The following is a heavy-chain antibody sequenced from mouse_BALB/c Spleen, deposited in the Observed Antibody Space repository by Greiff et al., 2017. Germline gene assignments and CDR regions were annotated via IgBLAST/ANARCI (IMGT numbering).Heavy chain of an antibody. CDR3: TRQGSFYAMDY. CDR2: IRLKSNNYAT. V-gene: IGHV6-6*02. CDR1: GFTFSNYW. Sequence: EVNLVESGGGLVQPGGSMKLSCVASGFTFSNYWMNWVRQSPEKGLEWVAEIRLKSNNYATHYAESVKGRFTISRDDSKSSVYLQMNNLRAEDTGIYYCTRQGSFYAMDYWGQGTSVTVSS. J-gene: IGHJ4*01.